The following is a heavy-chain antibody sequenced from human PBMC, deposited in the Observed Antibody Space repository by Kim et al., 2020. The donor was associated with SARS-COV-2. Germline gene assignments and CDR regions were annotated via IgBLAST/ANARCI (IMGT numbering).Heavy chain of an antibody. CDR2: IYYSGST. CDR1: GGYISSSSYF. V-gene: IGHV4-39*01. Sequence: SETLSLTCTVSGGYISSSSYFWGWIRQPPGKGLEWIGSIYYSGSTYYNPSLKSRVTISVDTSKNQFSLKLSSVTAADTAVYYCARREDVGYCSSTSCVPRGWFDPWGQGTLVTVSS. CDR3: ARREDVGYCSSTSCVPRGWFDP. D-gene: IGHD2-2*01. J-gene: IGHJ5*02.